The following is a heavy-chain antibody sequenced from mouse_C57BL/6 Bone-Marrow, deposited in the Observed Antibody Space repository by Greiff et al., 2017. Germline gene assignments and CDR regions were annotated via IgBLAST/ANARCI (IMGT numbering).Heavy chain of an antibody. CDR1: GFSLTSYG. CDR2: IWSGGST. CDR3: ARNKDDGYYVWYFDV. D-gene: IGHD2-3*01. V-gene: IGHV2-2*01. Sequence: QVQLKESGPGLVQPSQSLSITCTVSGFSLTSYGVHWVRQSPGKGLEWLGVIWSGGSTDYNAAFISRLSISKDNSKSQVFFKMNSLQADDTAIYYCARNKDDGYYVWYFDVWGTGTTVTVSS. J-gene: IGHJ1*03.